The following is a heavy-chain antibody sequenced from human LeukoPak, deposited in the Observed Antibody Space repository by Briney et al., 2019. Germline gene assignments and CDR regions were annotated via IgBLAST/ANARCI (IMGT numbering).Heavy chain of an antibody. Sequence: PSETLSLTCAVYGGSFSGYYWSWIRQPPGKGLEWIGEINHSGSTNYNPSLKSRVTISVDTSKNQFFQKLSSVTAADTALYYCARGPERELFSPFDYWGQGTLVTVSS. V-gene: IGHV4-34*01. J-gene: IGHJ4*02. CDR1: GGSFSGYY. CDR3: ARGPERELFSPFDY. CDR2: INHSGST. D-gene: IGHD3-10*01.